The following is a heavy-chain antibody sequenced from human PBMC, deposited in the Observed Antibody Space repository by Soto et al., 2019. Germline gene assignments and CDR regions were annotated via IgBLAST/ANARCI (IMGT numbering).Heavy chain of an antibody. CDR2: IYATGTT. V-gene: IGHV4-4*07. CDR1: GASIIGFY. Sequence: PSETLSLTCSVSGASIIGFYWSWIRKSAGKGLEWIGRIYATGTTDYNPSLKSRVMMSVDTSKKQFSLKLRSVTAAVTAVYYCVRDGTKTLRDWFDPWGQGISVTVSS. J-gene: IGHJ5*02. CDR3: VRDGTKTLRDWFDP. D-gene: IGHD1-1*01.